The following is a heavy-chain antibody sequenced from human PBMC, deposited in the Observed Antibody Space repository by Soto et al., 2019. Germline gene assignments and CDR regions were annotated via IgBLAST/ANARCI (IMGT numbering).Heavy chain of an antibody. D-gene: IGHD5-12*01. J-gene: IGHJ4*02. CDR3: ARDKVVATSKVRTAFDY. V-gene: IGHV3-48*01. CDR2: ISSSSSTI. CDR1: GFTFSSDS. Sequence: GGSLRLSCAASGFTFSSDSMNWVRQAPGKGLEWVSYISSSSSTIYYADSVKGRFTISRDNAKNSLYLQMNSLRAEDTAVYYCARDKVVATSKVRTAFDYWGQGTLVTVSS.